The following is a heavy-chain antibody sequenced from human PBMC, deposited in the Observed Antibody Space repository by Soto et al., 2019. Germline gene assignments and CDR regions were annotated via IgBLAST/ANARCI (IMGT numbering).Heavy chain of an antibody. Sequence: EVQLLESGGGLVQPGGSLRLSCAASGFTFSSYAISWVRQAPGKGLEWVSAISGSGGSTYYADSVKGRFTFSRDNSKNTLSLQMNSLRAEDTAVYYCARRTSSWSFAYWGQGTLVTVSS. V-gene: IGHV3-23*01. CDR2: ISGSGGST. CDR1: GFTFSSYA. J-gene: IGHJ4*02. CDR3: ARRTSSWSFAY. D-gene: IGHD6-13*01.